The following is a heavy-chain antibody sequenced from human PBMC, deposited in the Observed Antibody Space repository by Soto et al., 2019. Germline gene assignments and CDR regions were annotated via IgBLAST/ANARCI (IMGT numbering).Heavy chain of an antibody. Sequence: QVQLVQSGAEVKKPGASVKVSCKASGYTFTSYDINWVRQATGQGLEWMGWMNPNSGNTGYAQKFQGRVTMTRKPSISTAYMELSSLRSEDTAVYYCARRGYSSSWYYYYYYGMDVWGQGTTVTVSS. CDR2: MNPNSGNT. J-gene: IGHJ6*02. D-gene: IGHD6-13*01. CDR3: ARRGYSSSWYYYYYYGMDV. V-gene: IGHV1-8*01. CDR1: GYTFTSYD.